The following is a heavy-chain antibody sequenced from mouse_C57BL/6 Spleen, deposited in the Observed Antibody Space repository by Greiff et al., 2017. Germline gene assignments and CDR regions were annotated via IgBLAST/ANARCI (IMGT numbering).Heavy chain of an antibody. CDR2: SRNKANDYTT. V-gene: IGHV7-1*01. CDR3: ARDAAWGFDY. Sequence: EVQVVESGGGLVQSGRSLRLSCATSGFTFSDFYMEWVRQAPGKGLEWIAASRNKANDYTTEYSASVKGRFIVSRDTSQSILYLQMNALRAEDTAIYYCARDAAWGFDYWGQGTTLTVSS. CDR1: GFTFSDFY. J-gene: IGHJ2*01.